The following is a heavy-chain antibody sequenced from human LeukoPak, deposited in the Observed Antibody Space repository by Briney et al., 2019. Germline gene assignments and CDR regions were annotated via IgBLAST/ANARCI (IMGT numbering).Heavy chain of an antibody. CDR2: INPNSGGT. V-gene: IGHV1-2*02. D-gene: IGHD3-10*01. CDR1: GYTFTSYG. Sequence: ASVKVSCKASGYTFTSYGISWVRQAPGQGLEWMGWINPNSGGTNYAQKFQGRVTMTRDTSISTAYMELSRLRSDDTAVYYCARDEPSNPILWFGESPTPNHFDYWGQGTLVTVSS. CDR3: ARDEPSNPILWFGESPTPNHFDY. J-gene: IGHJ4*02.